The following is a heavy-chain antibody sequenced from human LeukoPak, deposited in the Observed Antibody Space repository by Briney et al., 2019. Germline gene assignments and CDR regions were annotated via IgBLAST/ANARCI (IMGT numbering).Heavy chain of an antibody. CDR2: SHYIGCP. D-gene: IGHD2-15*01. V-gene: IGHV4-39*07. Sequence: PAETLCLTRTVSGDSLSSSSFYCGSIRQPPGKGLEWLGRSHYIGCPSYDPSLQSRVSISGETSRNQFSLKLASVAATDTAVYFCARESRSVNYFYDMDVWGKGGTVTDSS. CDR3: ARESRSVNYFYDMDV. CDR1: GDSLSSSSFY. J-gene: IGHJ6*03.